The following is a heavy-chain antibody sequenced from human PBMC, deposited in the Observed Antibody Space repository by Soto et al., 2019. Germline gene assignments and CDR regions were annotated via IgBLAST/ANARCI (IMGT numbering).Heavy chain of an antibody. Sequence: QLLESGGGLVQPGGSLRLSCEASGFSFSRNAMSWVRQAPGKGLEWVSSISSGGDTYYADSVKGRFPISRDNSKNTQSLQMTSLGAEDTAVYYCAKRGYCTGGTCYLDYYYGVDVWGQGTTVTVS. CDR3: AKRGYCTGGTCYLDYYYGVDV. CDR1: GFSFSRNA. D-gene: IGHD2-15*01. V-gene: IGHV3-23*01. CDR2: ISSGGDT. J-gene: IGHJ6*02.